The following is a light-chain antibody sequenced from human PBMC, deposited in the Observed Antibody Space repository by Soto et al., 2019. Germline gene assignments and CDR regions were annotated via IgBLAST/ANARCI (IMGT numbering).Light chain of an antibody. CDR1: SSDVGTYNY. CDR2: EVT. V-gene: IGLV2-14*01. Sequence: QSALTQPASVSGSPGQSITISCTGTSSDVGTYNYVSWYQHHPGKAPKLMIYEVTNRPSGVSNRFSGSKSGNTASLTISGLQAEDEADYYCSSYTGNNTRVFGGGTQLTVL. CDR3: SSYTGNNTRV. J-gene: IGLJ3*02.